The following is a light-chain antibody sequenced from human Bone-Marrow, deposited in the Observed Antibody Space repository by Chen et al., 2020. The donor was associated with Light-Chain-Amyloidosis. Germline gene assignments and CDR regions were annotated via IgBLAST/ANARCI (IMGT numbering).Light chain of an antibody. Sequence: SSELTQPSSVSVSPGQTAMLTCSGDALPRKYAYWYQQKSGQAPVLVIYEDSKRPSGSPERFSGSSSGTMATLTISGAQVEDEADYYCYSTDGTGKNVVFGGGTKLTVL. CDR1: ALPRKY. CDR2: EDS. CDR3: YSTDGTGKNVV. J-gene: IGLJ2*01. V-gene: IGLV3-10*01.